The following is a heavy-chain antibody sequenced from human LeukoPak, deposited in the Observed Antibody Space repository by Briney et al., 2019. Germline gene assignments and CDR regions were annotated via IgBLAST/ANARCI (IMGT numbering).Heavy chain of an antibody. V-gene: IGHV4-38-2*02. CDR3: ARRRRGYSGHPVGLNFDH. CDR1: GYSISSGYY. J-gene: IGHJ4*02. D-gene: IGHD2-15*01. Sequence: SETLSLTCTVSGYSISSGYYWGWIRQPPGKGLEWIGEIYHSGSTNYNPSLKSRVAISIDTSKNQFPLKLNSVTAADTAVYYCARRRRGYSGHPVGLNFDHWGQGTLVTVSS. CDR2: IYHSGST.